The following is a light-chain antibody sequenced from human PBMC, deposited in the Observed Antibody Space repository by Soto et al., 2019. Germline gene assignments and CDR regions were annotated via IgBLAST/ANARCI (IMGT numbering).Light chain of an antibody. V-gene: IGKV3-20*01. CDR3: QQYDSTPWT. CDR2: GAS. Sequence: EIVLTQSPGTLSLSPGERATLSCRASQSVSSSYLAWYQQQQGQAPRLLIFGASSRATGIPDRFSGSGCGTNFTLTISRLEPDDFAADYCQQYDSTPWTFGQGTKLEIK. J-gene: IGKJ2*01. CDR1: QSVSSSY.